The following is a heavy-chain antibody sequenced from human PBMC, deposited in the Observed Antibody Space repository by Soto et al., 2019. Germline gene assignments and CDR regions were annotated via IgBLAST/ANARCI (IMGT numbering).Heavy chain of an antibody. V-gene: IGHV3-23*01. J-gene: IGHJ4*02. D-gene: IGHD6-19*01. CDR3: ARRSSGWYFDY. CDR2: ISGSGGST. CDR1: GFTFSSYA. Sequence: LRLSCAASGFTFSSYAMNWVRQAPGKGLEWVSVISGSGGSTYYADSVKGRFTISRDNSKNTLYLQMNSLRAEDTAVYYCARRSSGWYFDYWGQGTLVTVSS.